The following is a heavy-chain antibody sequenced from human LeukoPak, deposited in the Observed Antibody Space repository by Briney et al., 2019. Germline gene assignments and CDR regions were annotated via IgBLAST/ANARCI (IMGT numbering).Heavy chain of an antibody. Sequence: SETLSLTCTVSGGSISSYYWSWIRQPPGRGLEGIGYIYYIGSTNYNPSLKSRGTISLYTCKNQFSLNLSSVTAAYTAVGYCIGAYYYGSGGYAFDIWGEGKLVSASS. CDR2: IYYIGST. CDR1: GGSISSYY. CDR3: IGAYYYGSGGYAFDI. J-gene: IGHJ3*02. V-gene: IGHV4-59*01. D-gene: IGHD3-10*01.